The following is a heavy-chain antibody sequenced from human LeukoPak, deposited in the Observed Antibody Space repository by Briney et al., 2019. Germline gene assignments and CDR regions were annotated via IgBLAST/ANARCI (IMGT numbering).Heavy chain of an antibody. CDR3: ARSIGDYEDPYFDY. V-gene: IGHV1-2*02. D-gene: IGHD4-17*01. CDR2: INPNSGGT. J-gene: IGHJ4*02. Sequence: GASVKVSCKASGYTFTGYYMHWVRQAPGQGLEWMGWINPNSGGTNYAQKFQGRVTMTRDTSISTANMELSRLRSDDTAVYYCARSIGDYEDPYFDYWGQGTLVTVSS. CDR1: GYTFTGYY.